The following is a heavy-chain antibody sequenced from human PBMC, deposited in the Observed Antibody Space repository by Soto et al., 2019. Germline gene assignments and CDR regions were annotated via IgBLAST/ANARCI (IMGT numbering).Heavy chain of an antibody. J-gene: IGHJ6*02. CDR1: GYTFTSYG. CDR3: ARVTRTIFGVVIGPYGMDV. CDR2: ISAYNGNT. V-gene: IGHV1-18*01. Sequence: GASVKVSCKASGYTFTSYGISWVRQAPGQGLERMGRISAYNGNTNYAQKLQGRVTMTTDTSTSTAYMELRSLRSDDTAVYYCARVTRTIFGVVIGPYGMDVWGQGTTVTVSS. D-gene: IGHD3-3*01.